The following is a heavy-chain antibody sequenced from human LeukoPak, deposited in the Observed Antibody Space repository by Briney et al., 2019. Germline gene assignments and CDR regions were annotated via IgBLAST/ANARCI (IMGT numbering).Heavy chain of an antibody. D-gene: IGHD6-19*01. CDR3: AREHSSGWTPEDAFDI. CDR2: ISYDGSNK. CDR1: GFTFSSYA. V-gene: IGHV3-30-3*01. Sequence: GGSLRLSCAASGFTFSSYAMHWVRQAPGKGLEWVAVISYDGSNKYYADSVKGRFTISRDNSKNTLYPQMNSLRAEDTAVYYCAREHSSGWTPEDAFDIWGQGTMVTVSS. J-gene: IGHJ3*02.